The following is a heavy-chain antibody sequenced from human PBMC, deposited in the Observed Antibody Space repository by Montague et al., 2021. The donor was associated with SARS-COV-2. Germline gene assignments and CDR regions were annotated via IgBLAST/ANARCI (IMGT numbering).Heavy chain of an antibody. V-gene: IGHV4-59*01. CDR3: ASPGGYCTGGSCCYVS. CDR1: GGSISTYY. J-gene: IGHJ5*02. CDR2: IYYSGST. D-gene: IGHD2-15*01. Sequence: SETLSLTCSVSGGSISTYYWSWIRQPPGKGLEWIGYIYYSGSTNYNPSLKSRVTISIDTSKNQFSLELSSVTAADMAVYYCASPGGYCTGGSCCYVSWGQGTLVTVSS.